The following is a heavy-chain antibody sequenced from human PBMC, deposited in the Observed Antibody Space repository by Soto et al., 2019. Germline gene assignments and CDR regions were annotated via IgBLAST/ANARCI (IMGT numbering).Heavy chain of an antibody. V-gene: IGHV4-30-4*01. CDR3: ARDTYGNGIMDV. CDR1: GGSISSGDYY. CDR2: IYYSGST. J-gene: IGHJ6*02. Sequence: SETRSLTCTVSGGSISSGDYYCSWIRQPPGKGLEWIGYIYYSGSTYYNPSLKSRVTISVDTSKNQFSLKLNSVTAADTAVYYCARDTYGNGIMDVWGQGTTVTVSS. D-gene: IGHD1-20*01.